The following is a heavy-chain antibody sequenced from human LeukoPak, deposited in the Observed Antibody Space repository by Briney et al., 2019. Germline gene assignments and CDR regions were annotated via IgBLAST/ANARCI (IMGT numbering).Heavy chain of an antibody. CDR1: GFTFNSYW. V-gene: IGHV3-74*01. J-gene: IGHJ4*02. CDR3: TRSSFPYYFDY. CDR2: IDNDGSGT. Sequence: PGGSLRLSCAASGFTFNSYWMHWVRQAPGKGLVWVSRIDNDGSGTTYADSVTGRFTISRDNAKNTLYLQMNSLRAEDTAVYYCTRSSFPYYFDYWGQGTLGTVSS. D-gene: IGHD3-16*01.